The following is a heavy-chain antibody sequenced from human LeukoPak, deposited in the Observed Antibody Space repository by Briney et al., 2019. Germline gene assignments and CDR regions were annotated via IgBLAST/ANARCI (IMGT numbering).Heavy chain of an antibody. CDR1: GFTFSSYA. J-gene: IGHJ6*02. D-gene: IGHD6-19*01. CDR3: AKAQYSSGWYGPDYYYYYGMDV. CDR2: ISGSGCST. V-gene: IGHV3-23*01. Sequence: GGSLRLSCAASGFTFSSYAMSWVRQAPGKGLEWVSAISGSGCSTYYADSVEGRFTISRDNSKNTLYLQMNSLRAEDTAVYYCAKAQYSSGWYGPDYYYYYGMDVWGQGTTVTVSS.